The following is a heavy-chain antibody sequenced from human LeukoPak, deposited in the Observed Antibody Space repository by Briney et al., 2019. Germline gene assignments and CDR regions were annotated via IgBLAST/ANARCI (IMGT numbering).Heavy chain of an antibody. V-gene: IGHV4-34*01. CDR3: ARGHHDFWSGYYTRERYFDY. CDR1: GGAFSGYY. Sequence: TSETLSLTCAASGGAFSGYYWSWIRQPPGKGLEWIGEINHSGSTNYNPSLKSRVTISVDMSKNQFSLKLSSVTAADTAVYYCARGHHDFWSGYYTRERYFDYWGQGTLVTVSS. J-gene: IGHJ4*02. CDR2: INHSGST. D-gene: IGHD3-3*01.